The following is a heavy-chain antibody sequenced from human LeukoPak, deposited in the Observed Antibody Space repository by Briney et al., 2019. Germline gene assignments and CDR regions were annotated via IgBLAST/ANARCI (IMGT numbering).Heavy chain of an antibody. Sequence: PSETLSLTCAVYGESFSGYYWSWIRHPPGKGLEWIGEINHSGSTNYNPSLKSRVTISVDTSKNQFSLKLSSVTAADTAVYYCARGPVLSYFDYWGQGTLVTVSS. D-gene: IGHD6-6*01. V-gene: IGHV4-34*01. CDR2: INHSGST. J-gene: IGHJ4*02. CDR1: GESFSGYY. CDR3: ARGPVLSYFDY.